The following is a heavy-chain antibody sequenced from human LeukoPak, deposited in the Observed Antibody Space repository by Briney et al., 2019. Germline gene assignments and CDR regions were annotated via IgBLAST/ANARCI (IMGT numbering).Heavy chain of an antibody. Sequence: GGSLRLSCAASGFTFSDYWMTWVRQAPGKGLEWVANIKQDGSEKYYVDSVEGRFTISRDNAKNSLYLQMNSLRAEDTAVYYCARLGPASSGWPESFDYWGQGTLVTVSS. J-gene: IGHJ4*02. CDR2: IKQDGSEK. D-gene: IGHD6-19*01. CDR1: GFTFSDYW. V-gene: IGHV3-7*03. CDR3: ARLGPASSGWPESFDY.